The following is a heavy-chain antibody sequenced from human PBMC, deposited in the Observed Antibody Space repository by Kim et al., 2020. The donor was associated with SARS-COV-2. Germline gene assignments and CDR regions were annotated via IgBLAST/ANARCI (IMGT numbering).Heavy chain of an antibody. V-gene: IGHV6-1*01. CDR1: GDSVSSNSAA. CDR2: TYYRSKWYN. CDR3: ARDATRRITGTTLGAFDI. D-gene: IGHD1-7*01. Sequence: SQTLSLTCAISGDSVSSNSAAWNWIRQSPSRGLEWLGRTYYRSKWYNDYAVSVKSRITINPDTSKNQFSLQLNSVTPEDTAVYYCARDATRRITGTTLGAFDIWGQGTMVTVSS. J-gene: IGHJ3*02.